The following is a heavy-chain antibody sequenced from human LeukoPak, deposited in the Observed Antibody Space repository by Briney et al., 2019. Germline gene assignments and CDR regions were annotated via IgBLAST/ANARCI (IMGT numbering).Heavy chain of an antibody. Sequence: GGSLRLSCAASGFTFSSYWMHWVRQAPGKGLEWVSGITYSSGYTYYADSVKGRFTISRDNSRNTLYLQMNSLRAEDTAVYYCAKDPSDLGGSGSNNYFDCWGQGTLVTVSS. V-gene: IGHV3-23*01. J-gene: IGHJ4*02. CDR2: ITYSSGYT. CDR3: AKDPSDLGGSGSNNYFDC. D-gene: IGHD3-10*01. CDR1: GFTFSSYW.